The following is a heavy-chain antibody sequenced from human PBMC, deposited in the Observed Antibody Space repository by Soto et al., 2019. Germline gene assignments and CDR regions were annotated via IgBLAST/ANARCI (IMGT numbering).Heavy chain of an antibody. CDR1: GGSISSYY. CDR3: ASSSFLRSGDLFHGLDV. D-gene: IGHD3-10*01. Sequence: SETLSLTCTVSGGSISSYYWSWIRQSPGKGLEWIGYIYYSGSTNYNPSLKSRAIISVDTSKNQFSLKLTSVTAEDTVLYFCASSSFLRSGDLFHGLDVWGQGTTVTVS. J-gene: IGHJ6*02. CDR2: IYYSGST. V-gene: IGHV4-59*12.